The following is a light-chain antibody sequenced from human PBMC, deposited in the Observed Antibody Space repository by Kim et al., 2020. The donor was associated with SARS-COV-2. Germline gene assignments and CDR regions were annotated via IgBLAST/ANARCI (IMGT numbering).Light chain of an antibody. Sequence: QRVTISCAGSSANIGSNYVDWYQQLPGTAPKLLIYRNNQRPSGVPDRFSGSTSGTSASLAISGLRSEDEADYYCAAWDDSLSGPWVFGGGTQLTVL. CDR2: RNN. V-gene: IGLV1-47*01. CDR1: SANIGSNY. CDR3: AAWDDSLSGPWV. J-gene: IGLJ3*02.